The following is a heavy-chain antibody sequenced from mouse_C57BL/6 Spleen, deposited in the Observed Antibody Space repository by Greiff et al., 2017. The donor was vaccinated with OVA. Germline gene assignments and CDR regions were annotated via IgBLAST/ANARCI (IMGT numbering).Heavy chain of an antibody. CDR2: IYPSDSET. Sequence: VQLQQPGAELVRPGSSVKLSCKASGYTFTSYWMDWVKQRPGQGLEWIGNIYPSDSETHYNQKFKDKATLTVDKSSSTAYMQLSSLTSEDSAVYYCARPNSGAMDYWGQGTSVTVSS. D-gene: IGHD3-2*02. V-gene: IGHV1-61*01. CDR1: GYTFTSYW. CDR3: ARPNSGAMDY. J-gene: IGHJ4*01.